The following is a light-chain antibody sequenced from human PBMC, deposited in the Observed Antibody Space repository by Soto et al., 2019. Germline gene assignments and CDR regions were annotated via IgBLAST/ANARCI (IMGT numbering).Light chain of an antibody. J-gene: IGKJ4*01. CDR2: KES. Sequence: DIQMTQSPSTLSASVGDRVTIACRARQSISSWLAWYQQKPGKAPKLLIYKESSLESGVPSRFSGSVSGTEFTLTISSLQPDDFTTYYCQHYNSYPLTFGGGTKVAIK. V-gene: IGKV1-5*03. CDR3: QHYNSYPLT. CDR1: QSISSW.